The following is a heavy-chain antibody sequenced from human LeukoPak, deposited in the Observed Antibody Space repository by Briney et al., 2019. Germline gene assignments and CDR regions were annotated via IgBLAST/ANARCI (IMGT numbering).Heavy chain of an antibody. CDR3: ARHHRRGYSYFDY. J-gene: IGHJ4*02. CDR1: GGSISSYY. V-gene: IGHV4-59*01. D-gene: IGHD5-18*01. Sequence: PSETLSLTCTVSGGSISSYYWSWIRQPPGKGLEWIGYIYYSGSTNYNPSLKSRVTISVDTSKNQFSLKLSSVTAADTAVYYCARHHRRGYSYFDYWGQGTLVTVSS. CDR2: IYYSGST.